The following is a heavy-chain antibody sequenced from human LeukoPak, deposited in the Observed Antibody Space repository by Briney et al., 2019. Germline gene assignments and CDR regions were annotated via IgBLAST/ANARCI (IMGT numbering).Heavy chain of an antibody. Sequence: GGSLRLSRAASGFTFDDYSMHWVRQAPGKGLEWVSGISWNSGSIGYGDSVKGRFTISRDNAKTSLYLQMNSLRAEDTAVYYCARDRRHDYGGWLDYWGQGTLVTVSS. CDR3: ARDRRHDYGGWLDY. V-gene: IGHV3-9*01. J-gene: IGHJ4*02. D-gene: IGHD4-23*01. CDR2: ISWNSGSI. CDR1: GFTFDDYS.